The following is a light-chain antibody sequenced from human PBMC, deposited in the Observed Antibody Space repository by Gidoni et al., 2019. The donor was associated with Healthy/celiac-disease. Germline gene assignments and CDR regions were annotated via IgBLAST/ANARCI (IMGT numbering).Light chain of an antibody. CDR1: SSNIGAGYD. J-gene: IGLJ2*01. CDR3: QSYDSSLSGSVV. Sequence: QSVLTQPPSVSGAPGQRVTISCTGSSSNIGAGYDVHWYQQLPGTAPKLLTYGNSNRPSGVSDRFSGSKSGTSASLAITGLQAEDEADYYCQSYDSSLSGSVVFGGGTKLTVL. V-gene: IGLV1-40*01. CDR2: GNS.